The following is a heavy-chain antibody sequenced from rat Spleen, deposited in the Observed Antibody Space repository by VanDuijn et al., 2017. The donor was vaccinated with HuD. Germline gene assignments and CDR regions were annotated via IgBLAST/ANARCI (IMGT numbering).Heavy chain of an antibody. CDR3: ARTAYFDY. CDR1: GFTFSDYH. V-gene: IGHV5-7*01. Sequence: EVQLVESDGGLVQPGRSLKLSCAASGFTFSDYHMAWVRQAPARGLEWVATIYYDGRKTYFRDSVKGRFTISRDNAKSTLYLQMDSLRSEDTATYYCARTAYFDYWGQGVMVTVSS. CDR2: IYYDGRKT. J-gene: IGHJ2*01.